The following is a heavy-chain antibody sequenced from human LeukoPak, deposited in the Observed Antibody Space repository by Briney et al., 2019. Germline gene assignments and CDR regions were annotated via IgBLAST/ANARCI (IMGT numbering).Heavy chain of an antibody. D-gene: IGHD2-15*01. Sequence: GSNKDYAASVKGRFSISRDNSKNTLYLQMNSLRPDDTAVYYCTRPKQGGGLPHYYWYAMDVWGQGTTVTVSS. J-gene: IGHJ6*02. CDR3: TRPKQGGGLPHYYWYAMDV. CDR2: GSNK. V-gene: IGHV3-30*01.